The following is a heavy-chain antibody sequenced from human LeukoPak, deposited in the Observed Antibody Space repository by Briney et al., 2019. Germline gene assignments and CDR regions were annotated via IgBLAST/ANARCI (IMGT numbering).Heavy chain of an antibody. CDR3: ARGVYIAAAQYGY. CDR2: IYYSGTT. Sequence: SEALSLTCTVSGGSISSYYWSWIRQPPGKGLEWVGYIYYSGTTNYNPSLKSRVTISVDTSKNQFSLKLSSVTAADTAVYYCARGVYIAAAQYGYWGQGTLVTVSS. D-gene: IGHD6-13*01. V-gene: IGHV4-59*01. CDR1: GGSISSYY. J-gene: IGHJ4*02.